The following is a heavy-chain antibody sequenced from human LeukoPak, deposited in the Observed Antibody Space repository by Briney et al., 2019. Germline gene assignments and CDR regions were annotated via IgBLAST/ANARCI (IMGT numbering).Heavy chain of an antibody. CDR1: GFTFSSYS. V-gene: IGHV3-21*01. J-gene: IGHJ3*02. Sequence: GVLRLSCAASGFTFSSYSMNWVRQAPGKGLEWVSSISSSSSYIYYADSVKGRFTISRDNAKNSLYLQMNSLRAEDTAVYYCARSGEHTAYYDFWSGYSDAFDIWGQGTMVTVSS. D-gene: IGHD3-3*01. CDR3: ARSGEHTAYYDFWSGYSDAFDI. CDR2: ISSSSSYI.